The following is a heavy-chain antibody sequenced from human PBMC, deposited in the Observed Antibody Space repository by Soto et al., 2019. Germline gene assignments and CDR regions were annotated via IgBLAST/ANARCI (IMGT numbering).Heavy chain of an antibody. Sequence: ASVKVSCKASGYTFTSYDINWVRQATGQGLEWMGWMNPNSGNTGYAQKFQGRVTMTRNTSISTAYMELSSLRSEDTAVYYCARVLRYFDWSESDYYYGTDVWGQGTTVTVSS. CDR1: GYTFTSYD. CDR2: MNPNSGNT. V-gene: IGHV1-8*01. J-gene: IGHJ6*02. D-gene: IGHD3-9*01. CDR3: ARVLRYFDWSESDYYYGTDV.